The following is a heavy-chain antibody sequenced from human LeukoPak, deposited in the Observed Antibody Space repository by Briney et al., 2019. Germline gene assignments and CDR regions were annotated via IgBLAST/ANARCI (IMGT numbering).Heavy chain of an antibody. Sequence: ASVKVSCKASGGTFSSYAISLVRQAHGQGLEWMGGIIPIFGTANYAQEFQGRVTITTDESTSTAYMELSSLRSEDTAVYYCARESSPAYYYMDVWGKGTTVTVSS. V-gene: IGHV1-69*05. J-gene: IGHJ6*03. D-gene: IGHD5/OR15-5a*01. CDR1: GGTFSSYA. CDR3: ARESSPAYYYMDV. CDR2: IIPIFGTA.